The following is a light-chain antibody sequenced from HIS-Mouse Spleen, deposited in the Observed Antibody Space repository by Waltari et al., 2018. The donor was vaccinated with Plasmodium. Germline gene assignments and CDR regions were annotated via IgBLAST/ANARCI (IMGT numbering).Light chain of an antibody. J-gene: IGKJ5*01. CDR3: MQGTHWPPGAIT. Sequence: DVVMTQSPLSLPVTLGQPASISCRSSQSLVHSDGNTYLNWFQQRPGQSPRRLLYKVSNLDSGVPDRFSGSGSGTDFTLKISRVEAEDVGVYYGMQGTHWPPGAITFGQGTRLEIK. CDR1: QSLVHSDGNTY. CDR2: KVS. V-gene: IGKV2-30*02.